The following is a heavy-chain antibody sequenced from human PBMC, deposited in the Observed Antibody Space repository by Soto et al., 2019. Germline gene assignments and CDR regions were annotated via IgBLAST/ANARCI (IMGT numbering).Heavy chain of an antibody. CDR3: AHNAEGRGANGFAYYYYGMDV. V-gene: IGHV2-5*01. CDR1: GFSLNTSGVS. D-gene: IGHD3-3*01. CDR2: IYSNDEK. Sequence: QITLKESGPTLVKPTQTLTLTCTFSGFSLNTSGVSVGWIRQPPGKALEWLALIYSNDEKGYSPSLKSRITITKDTSKTQVVLTMTNMDPVDTATYCCAHNAEGRGANGFAYYYYGMDVWGQGTTVSVSS. J-gene: IGHJ6*02.